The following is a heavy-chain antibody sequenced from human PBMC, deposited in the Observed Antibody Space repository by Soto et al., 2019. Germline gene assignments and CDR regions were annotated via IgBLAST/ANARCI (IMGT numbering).Heavy chain of an antibody. CDR2: INPRTGGT. J-gene: IGHJ3*01. CDR1: GYTFTDFY. CDR3: ARGDHAFNL. Sequence: QVQLVQSGAEMKKPGASVKVSCKASGYTFTDFYIHWVRQTPGQELEWMGWINPRTGGTLYAQYFQGWVTMTRDTSISTAYMVLNRLKSDATAVYYCARGDHAFNLWGQGTMVTVSS. V-gene: IGHV1-2*04.